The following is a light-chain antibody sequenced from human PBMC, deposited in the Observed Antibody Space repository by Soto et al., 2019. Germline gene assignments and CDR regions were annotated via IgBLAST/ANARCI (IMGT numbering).Light chain of an antibody. CDR2: AAS. V-gene: IGKV1-39*01. CDR3: QQTYSIPWT. Sequence: DIQMTQSPSSLSTSVGDRVTITCRASQSIRNYLNWYQQKPGKAPQLLIHAASSLQSGVPSRFSGSGSGTDFTLTINSLQPEDFASYYCQQTYSIPWTFGQGTKVEIK. CDR1: QSIRNY. J-gene: IGKJ1*01.